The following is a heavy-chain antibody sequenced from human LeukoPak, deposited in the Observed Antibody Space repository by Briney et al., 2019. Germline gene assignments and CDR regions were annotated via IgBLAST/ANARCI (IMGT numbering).Heavy chain of an antibody. Sequence: ASVKVSCKTSGHTFGSYGITWVRQAPGQGLEWMGWISGYNGDTNYAQKVQGRVTMTTDTSTSTAYLELRSLRSDDTAVYYCARDGAYHDSSGSYYAIGDDYWGQGTQVTVSS. CDR2: ISGYNGDT. CDR1: GHTFGSYG. J-gene: IGHJ4*02. D-gene: IGHD3-22*01. CDR3: ARDGAYHDSSGSYYAIGDDY. V-gene: IGHV1-18*01.